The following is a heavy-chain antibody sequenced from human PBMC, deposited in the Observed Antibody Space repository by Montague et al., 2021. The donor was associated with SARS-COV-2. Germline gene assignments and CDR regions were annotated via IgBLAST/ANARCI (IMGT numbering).Heavy chain of an antibody. CDR1: GFTFSSYA. D-gene: IGHD3-3*01. CDR3: AKDRDFWSGYLVFYYGRDV. Sequence: SLRLSCAASGFTFSSYAMHWVRQAPGKGLEWVAVISYDGSNKYYADSVKGRFTISRDNSKNTPYLQMNSLRAEDTAVYYCAKDRDFWSGYLVFYYGRDVWGQGTTVTVSS. J-gene: IGHJ6*02. CDR2: ISYDGSNK. V-gene: IGHV3-30-3*01.